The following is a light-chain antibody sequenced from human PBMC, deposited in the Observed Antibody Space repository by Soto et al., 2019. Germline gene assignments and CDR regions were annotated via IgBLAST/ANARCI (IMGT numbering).Light chain of an antibody. Sequence: EIVMTQSPATLSVSPGERATLSCRASQSVSSNLAWYQQKPGQAPRLLIYGASTRATGIPARFSGSGSGTEFTLTISNLQSEDFAVYYCQQYNNWPPYTLGQGTKLEIK. CDR1: QSVSSN. CDR2: GAS. V-gene: IGKV3-15*01. J-gene: IGKJ2*01. CDR3: QQYNNWPPYT.